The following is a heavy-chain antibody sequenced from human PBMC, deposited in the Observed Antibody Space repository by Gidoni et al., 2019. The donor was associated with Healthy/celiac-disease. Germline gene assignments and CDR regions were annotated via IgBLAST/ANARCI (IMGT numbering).Heavy chain of an antibody. J-gene: IGHJ6*02. Sequence: EVQLVQSGAEVKKPGESLKISCTGSATSFTSYWIGWVRQMPGKGLEWMGIIYPGEADTRYSPSFQGQVTISADKSISTAYRQWSSLKASDTAMYYCASPQYTHDNYGMDVWGQGTTVTVSS. D-gene: IGHD2-2*02. CDR1: ATSFTSYW. CDR2: IYPGEADT. V-gene: IGHV5-51*01. CDR3: ASPQYTHDNYGMDV.